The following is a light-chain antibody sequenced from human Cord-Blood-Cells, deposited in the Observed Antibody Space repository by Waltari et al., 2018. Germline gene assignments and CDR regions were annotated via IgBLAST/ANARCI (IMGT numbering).Light chain of an antibody. J-gene: IGKJ1*01. CDR1: QSISSG. Sequence: DIQMTQSPSTLTASVGDRVTIPCPASQSISSGLAWYQQKPVKAPKLLIYDASSLESGVPSRFSGSGSGTEFTLTISSLQPDDFATYYCQQYNSYSWTFGQGTKVEIK. CDR3: QQYNSYSWT. V-gene: IGKV1-5*01. CDR2: DAS.